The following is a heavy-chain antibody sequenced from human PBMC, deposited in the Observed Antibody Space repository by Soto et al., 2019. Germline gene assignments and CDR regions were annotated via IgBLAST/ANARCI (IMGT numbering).Heavy chain of an antibody. Sequence: ASETLSLTCAVYGGSFSGYYWSWIRQPPGKGLEWIGEINHSGSTNYNPSLKSRVTISVDTSKNQFSLKLSSVTAADTAVYYCARHWGIAARPSLVDYWGQGTLVTVSS. CDR1: GGSFSGYY. V-gene: IGHV4-34*01. CDR2: INHSGST. D-gene: IGHD6-6*01. J-gene: IGHJ4*02. CDR3: ARHWGIAARPSLVDY.